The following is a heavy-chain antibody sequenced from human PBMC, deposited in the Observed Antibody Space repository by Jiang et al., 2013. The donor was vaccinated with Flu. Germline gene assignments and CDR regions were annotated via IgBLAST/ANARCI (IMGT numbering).Heavy chain of an antibody. Sequence: GPGLVKPSETLSLTCTVSGGSVSSGSYYWSWIRQPPGKGLEWIGYIYYSGSTNYNPSLKSRVTISVDTSKNQFSLKLSSVTAADTAVYYCARAYGGPYYYYGMDVWGQGTTVTVSS. CDR1: GGSVSSGSYY. CDR3: ARAYGGPYYYYGMDV. J-gene: IGHJ6*02. CDR2: IYYSGST. D-gene: IGHD4-23*01. V-gene: IGHV4-61*01.